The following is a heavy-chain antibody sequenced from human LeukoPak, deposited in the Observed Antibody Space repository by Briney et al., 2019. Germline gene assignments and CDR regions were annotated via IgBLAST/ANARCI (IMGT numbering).Heavy chain of an antibody. V-gene: IGHV4-34*01. CDR1: GETFSGYY. Sequence: PSETLSLTCAVYGETFSGYYWTWIRQPPGKGLEWIGEINQSGSTNYNPPLKSRVTISVDTSKNQFSLKLTSVTAADTAVYYCARLLGHYGIDPWGQGTLVTVSS. D-gene: IGHD3-10*01. CDR2: INQSGST. CDR3: ARLLGHYGIDP. J-gene: IGHJ5*02.